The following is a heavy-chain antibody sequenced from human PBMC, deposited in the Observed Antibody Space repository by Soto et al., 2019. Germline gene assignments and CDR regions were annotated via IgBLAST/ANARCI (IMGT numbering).Heavy chain of an antibody. D-gene: IGHD2-2*01. J-gene: IGHJ4*02. V-gene: IGHV3-53*04. CDR1: GFTVSSNY. Sequence: GFTVSSNYMSWVRQAPGKGLEWVSVIYSGGSTYYADSVKGRFTISRHNSKNTLYLQMNSLRAEDTAVYYCARGVGYCSGTSCYYDCWGQGTLVTVSS. CDR3: ARGVGYCSGTSCYYDC. CDR2: IYSGGST.